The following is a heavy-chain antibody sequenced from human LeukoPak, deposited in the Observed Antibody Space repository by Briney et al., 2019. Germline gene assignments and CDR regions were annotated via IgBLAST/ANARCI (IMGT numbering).Heavy chain of an antibody. CDR1: GFTFSSYS. Sequence: GGSLRLSCAASGFTFSSYSMNWVRQAPGKGLEWVSYISSSSSTIYYADSVKGRFTISRDNAKNSLYLQMNSLRAEDTAVYYCARAPPPLYYDSSGYYDGFDYWGQGTLVTVSS. CDR3: ARAPPPLYYDSSGYYDGFDY. J-gene: IGHJ4*02. CDR2: ISSSSSTI. D-gene: IGHD3-22*01. V-gene: IGHV3-48*04.